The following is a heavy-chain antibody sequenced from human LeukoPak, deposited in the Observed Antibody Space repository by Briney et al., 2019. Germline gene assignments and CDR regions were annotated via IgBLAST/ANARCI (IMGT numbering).Heavy chain of an antibody. CDR2: FNHSGST. CDR3: ARVRRPYCSSTSCYGRGWFDP. Sequence: SETLSLTCAVYGGSVSGYYWSWIRQPPGKGLEWIGEFNHSGSTNYNPSLKSRVTISVDTSKNQFSLKLSSVTAADTAVYYCARVRRPYCSSTSCYGRGWFDPWGPGTLVTVSS. V-gene: IGHV4-34*01. D-gene: IGHD2-2*01. J-gene: IGHJ5*02. CDR1: GGSVSGYY.